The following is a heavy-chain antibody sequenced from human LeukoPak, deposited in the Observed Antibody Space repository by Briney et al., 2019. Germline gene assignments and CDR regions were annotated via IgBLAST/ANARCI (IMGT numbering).Heavy chain of an antibody. CDR2: INHSGST. CDR3: ARFFHDYGAVNWFDP. Sequence: SETLSLTCAVYGGSFSGYYWSWIRQPPGKELEWIGEINHSGSTNYNPSLKSRVTISVDTSKNQFSLKLSSVTAADTAVYYCARFFHDYGAVNWFDPWGKGTLVTVSS. V-gene: IGHV4-34*01. D-gene: IGHD4-17*01. J-gene: IGHJ5*02. CDR1: GGSFSGYY.